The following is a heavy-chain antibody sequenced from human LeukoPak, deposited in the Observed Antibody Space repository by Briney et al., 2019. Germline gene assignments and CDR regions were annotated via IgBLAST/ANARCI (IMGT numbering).Heavy chain of an antibody. V-gene: IGHV3-9*01. CDR3: AREDIWRFGELLPKFDY. CDR1: GFTFDDYA. Sequence: GRSLRLSCAASGFTFDDYAMHWVRQAPGKGLEWVSGISWNSGSIGYADSVKGRFTISRDNAKNSLYLQMNSQRAEDTAVYYCAREDIWRFGELLPKFDYWGQGTLVTVSS. D-gene: IGHD3-10*01. J-gene: IGHJ4*02. CDR2: ISWNSGSI.